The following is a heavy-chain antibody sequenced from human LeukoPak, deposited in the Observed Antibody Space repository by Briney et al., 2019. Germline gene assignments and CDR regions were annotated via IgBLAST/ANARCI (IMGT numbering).Heavy chain of an antibody. D-gene: IGHD3-10*01. V-gene: IGHV1-69*13. J-gene: IGHJ5*02. Sequence: GASVKVSCKASGGTFSSYAISWVRQAPGQGLEWMGGIIPIFGTANYAQKFQGRVTITADESTSTAYMELSSLRSEDTAVYYCARDGPYYYGSGSNRLNWFDPWGQGTLVTVSS. CDR1: GGTFSSYA. CDR2: IIPIFGTA. CDR3: ARDGPYYYGSGSNRLNWFDP.